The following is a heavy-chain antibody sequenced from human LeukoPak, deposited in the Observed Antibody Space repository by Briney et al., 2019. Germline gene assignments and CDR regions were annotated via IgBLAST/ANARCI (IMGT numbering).Heavy chain of an antibody. Sequence: GASVKVSCKASGYTFTSYYMHWVRQAPGQGLEWMGIINPSGGSTSYAQKFQGRVTMTRDTSTSTVYMELSSLRSEDTAVYYCARVYYDFWSGYLGPGSAFDIWGQGTMVTVSS. CDR1: GYTFTSYY. CDR2: INPSGGST. CDR3: ARVYYDFWSGYLGPGSAFDI. V-gene: IGHV1-46*01. D-gene: IGHD3-3*01. J-gene: IGHJ3*02.